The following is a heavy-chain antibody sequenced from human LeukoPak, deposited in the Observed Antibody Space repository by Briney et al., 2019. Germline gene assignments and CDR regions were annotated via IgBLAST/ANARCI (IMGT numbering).Heavy chain of an antibody. CDR2: INPDGSIT. Sequence: GGSLRLSCAASGVTLSGYWIHWVRQAPGKGLVWVARINPDGSITSYADSVKGRITISRDNAKNTLYLQMNSLRAEDTAVYYCARLPIIAARNKDNWYFDLWGRGTLVTVSS. CDR3: ARLPIIAARNKDNWYFDL. V-gene: IGHV3-74*01. D-gene: IGHD6-6*01. J-gene: IGHJ2*01. CDR1: GVTLSGYW.